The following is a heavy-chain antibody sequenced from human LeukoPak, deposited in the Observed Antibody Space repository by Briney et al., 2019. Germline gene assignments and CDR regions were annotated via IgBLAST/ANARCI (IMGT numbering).Heavy chain of an antibody. Sequence: ASVTVSCTASGYTFTSYGISWVRQAPGQGLEWTGWISAYNGNTNYAQKLQGRVTMTTDTSTSTAYMELRSLRSDDTAVYYCARDLIVGSSRAATFDYWGQGTLVIVSS. CDR1: GYTFTSYG. V-gene: IGHV1-18*01. D-gene: IGHD1-26*01. J-gene: IGHJ4*02. CDR2: ISAYNGNT. CDR3: ARDLIVGSSRAATFDY.